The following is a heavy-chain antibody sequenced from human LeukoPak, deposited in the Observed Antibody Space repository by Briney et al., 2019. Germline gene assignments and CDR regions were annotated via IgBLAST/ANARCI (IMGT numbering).Heavy chain of an antibody. D-gene: IGHD1-1*01. CDR3: ARDRGTWNDDGFDY. CDR1: GGSISSSSYY. CDR2: IYYSGST. Sequence: SETLSLTCTVSGGSISSSSYYWGWLRQPPGRGLEWLGSIYYSGSTYYNPSLKSRVTISVDTSKNQFSLKLSSVTAADTAVYYCARDRGTWNDDGFDYWGQGTLVTVSS. J-gene: IGHJ4*02. V-gene: IGHV4-39*07.